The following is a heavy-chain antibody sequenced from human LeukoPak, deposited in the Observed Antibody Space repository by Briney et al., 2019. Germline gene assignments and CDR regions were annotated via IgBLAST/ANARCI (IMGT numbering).Heavy chain of an antibody. V-gene: IGHV4-39*01. CDR2: IYYNGNT. J-gene: IGHJ6*02. CDR1: GGSISSRSYY. D-gene: IGHD2-2*01. CDR3: ARLLCSSTSCYHYSYYGLDV. Sequence: SETLSLTCTLSGGSISSRSYYWGWLRQPPGKGLEWVGSIYYNGNTNHSPSLKSRVTISVDTSKNQFSLNLGFVTAADTAVYYCARLLCSSTSCYHYSYYGLDVWGQGTTVTVSS.